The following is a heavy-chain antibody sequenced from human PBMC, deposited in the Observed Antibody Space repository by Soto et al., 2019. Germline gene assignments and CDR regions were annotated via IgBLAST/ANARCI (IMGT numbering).Heavy chain of an antibody. Sequence: EVQLVESGGGLVQPGGSLRLSCSASGFTFSDHYMDWVRQAPGKGLEWVGRTRNKPNSYTTEYAASVKGRFTISRDDSKTSLYLQMNSLKTEDTAVYYCARSGTIAGRRFIDYWGQGTLVTVSS. CDR1: GFTFSDHY. D-gene: IGHD6-6*01. CDR2: TRNKPNSYTT. V-gene: IGHV3-72*01. CDR3: ARSGTIAGRRFIDY. J-gene: IGHJ4*02.